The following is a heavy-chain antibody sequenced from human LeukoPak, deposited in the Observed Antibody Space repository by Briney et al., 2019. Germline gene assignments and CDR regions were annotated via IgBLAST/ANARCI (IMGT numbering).Heavy chain of an antibody. CDR2: ICGSGGYT. CDR1: RVTLCTYA. V-gene: IGHV3-23*01. Sequence: GGSLRPSCAASRVTLCTYAMSWGRHAPGKGLGWVSAICGSGGYTYYADSVKGRFTISRDNSKNTLYLEMNSLRAEDTAVYYCAKEVYYYGSGSYYSANYIDYWGQGTLVTVSS. D-gene: IGHD3-10*01. J-gene: IGHJ4*02. CDR3: AKEVYYYGSGSYYSANYIDY.